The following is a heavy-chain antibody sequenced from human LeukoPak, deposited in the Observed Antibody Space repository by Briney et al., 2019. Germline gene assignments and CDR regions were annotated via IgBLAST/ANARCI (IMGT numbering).Heavy chain of an antibody. Sequence: PGGSLRLSCAASGFTFSDYYMSWIRQAPGKGLEWVSAISGSGGSTYYADSVKGRSTISRDNSKNTLYLQMNSLRAEDTAVYYCAKDLHGAVTTYYYYYYGMDVWGQGTTVTVSS. CDR2: ISGSGGST. V-gene: IGHV3-23*01. CDR1: GFTFSDYY. CDR3: AKDLHGAVTTYYYYYYGMDV. D-gene: IGHD4-11*01. J-gene: IGHJ6*02.